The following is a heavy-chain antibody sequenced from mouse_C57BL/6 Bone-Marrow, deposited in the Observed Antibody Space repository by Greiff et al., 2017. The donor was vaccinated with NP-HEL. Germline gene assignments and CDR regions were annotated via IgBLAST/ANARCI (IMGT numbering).Heavy chain of an antibody. CDR2: INPSSGYT. Sequence: VQLKESGAELARPGASVKMSCKASGYTFTSYTMHWVKQRPGQGLEWIGYINPSSGYTKYNQKFKDKATLTADKSSSTAYMQLSSLTSEDSAVYYCARYVPPTIVTNYFDYWGQGTTLTVSS. CDR1: GYTFTSYT. D-gene: IGHD2-5*01. V-gene: IGHV1-4*01. CDR3: ARYVPPTIVTNYFDY. J-gene: IGHJ2*01.